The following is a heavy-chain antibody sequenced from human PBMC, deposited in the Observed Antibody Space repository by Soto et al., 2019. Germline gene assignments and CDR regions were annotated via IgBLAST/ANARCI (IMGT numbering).Heavy chain of an antibody. CDR1: GGTFSSYA. CDR2: IIPIFGTA. CDR3: ARGYCSGGSCSRSYYYGMDV. D-gene: IGHD2-15*01. Sequence: ASVKVSCKASGGTFSSYAISWVRQAPGQGLEWMGGIIPIFGTANYAQKFQGRVTITADESTSTAYMELSSLRSEDTAVYYCARGYCSGGSCSRSYYYGMDVWGQGTTATVSS. V-gene: IGHV1-69*13. J-gene: IGHJ6*02.